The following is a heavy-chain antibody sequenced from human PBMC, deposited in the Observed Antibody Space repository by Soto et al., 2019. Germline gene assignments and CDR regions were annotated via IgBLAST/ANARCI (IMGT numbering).Heavy chain of an antibody. V-gene: IGHV4-61*01. Sequence: SETLSLTCSVSGGSVTSGINYWSWIRQPPGKGLEWIGYIYPSGTTYYSPSFKSRVTISIDTSKNEFSLKLTSVTAADTAVYYCARDSRTNPDAPSYYYSNMDVWGQGTTVTVYS. J-gene: IGHJ6*02. CDR2: IYPSGTT. CDR3: ARDSRTNPDAPSYYYSNMDV. CDR1: GGSVTSGINY. D-gene: IGHD2-8*01.